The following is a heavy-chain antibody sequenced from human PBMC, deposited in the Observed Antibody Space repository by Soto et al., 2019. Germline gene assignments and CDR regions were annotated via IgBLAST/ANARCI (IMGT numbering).Heavy chain of an antibody. V-gene: IGHV4-34*01. D-gene: IGHD6-6*01. CDR3: ARGTIAARLAN. CDR2: VDLSGST. J-gene: IGHJ4*01. Sequence: SETLSLTCAVYGGSLSGYYWSWIRQSPEQGLEWIGEVDLSGSTTYDPSLKSRVTISLDTSKSQLSLRLTSVTAANTAVYYGARGTIAARLANWGHGTLVTVPS. CDR1: GGSLSGYY.